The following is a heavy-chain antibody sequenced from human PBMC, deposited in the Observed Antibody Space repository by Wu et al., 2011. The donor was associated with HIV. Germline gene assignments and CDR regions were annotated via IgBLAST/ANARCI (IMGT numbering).Heavy chain of an antibody. D-gene: IGHD2-2*01. Sequence: YTFTDNFITLGATGPGQGLEWMGWXNPNSGGTNYVQNFQGRVTMTREKSISTAYMELSSLRSDDTAVYYCARESSTSFNYWGQGTLVTVSS. CDR1: YTFTDNF. CDR2: XNPNSGGT. V-gene: IGHV1-2*02. J-gene: IGHJ4*02. CDR3: ARESSTSFNY.